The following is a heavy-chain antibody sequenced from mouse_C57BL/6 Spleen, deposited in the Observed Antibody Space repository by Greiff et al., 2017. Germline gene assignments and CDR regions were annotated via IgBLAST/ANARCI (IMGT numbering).Heavy chain of an antibody. D-gene: IGHD1-1*01. J-gene: IGHJ2*01. CDR2: IRNKANGYTT. V-gene: IGHV7-3*01. CDR1: GFTFTDYY. Sequence: EVQVVESGGGLVQPGGSLSLSCAASGFTFTDYYMSWVRQPPGKALEWLGFIRNKANGYTTEYSASVKGRFTISRDNSQSILYLQMNALRAEDSATYYCARLGYYGFGYWGQGTTLTVSS. CDR3: ARLGYYGFGY.